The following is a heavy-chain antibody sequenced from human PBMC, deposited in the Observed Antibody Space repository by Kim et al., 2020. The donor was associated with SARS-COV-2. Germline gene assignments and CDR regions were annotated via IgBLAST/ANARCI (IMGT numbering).Heavy chain of an antibody. D-gene: IGHD3-10*01. Sequence: VKGRFTISRDNDKNSLYLQMNSLRAEDTAVYYCARDSLLWFGEDTYYFDYWGQGTLVTVSS. CDR3: ARDSLLWFGEDTYYFDY. J-gene: IGHJ4*02. V-gene: IGHV3-21*01.